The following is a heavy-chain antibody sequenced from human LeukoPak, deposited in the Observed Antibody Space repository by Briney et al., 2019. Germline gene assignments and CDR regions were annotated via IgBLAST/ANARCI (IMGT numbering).Heavy chain of an antibody. V-gene: IGHV1-69*13. CDR1: GGTFSSYA. D-gene: IGHD2-15*01. J-gene: IGHJ4*02. Sequence: TVKVSCKASGGTFSSYAISWVRQAPGQGLEWMGGIIPIFGTANYAQKFQGRVTITADESTSTAYMELSSLRSEDTAVYYCAGVASSKDVDYWGQGTLVTVSS. CDR2: IIPIFGTA. CDR3: AGVASSKDVDY.